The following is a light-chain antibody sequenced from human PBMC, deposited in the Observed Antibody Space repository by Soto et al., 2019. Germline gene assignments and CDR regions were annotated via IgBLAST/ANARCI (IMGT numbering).Light chain of an antibody. Sequence: QSVLTQPASVSDSPGQSITISCTGTSSDVGGSNFVSWYQQHPGKPPKLIIYDVANRPSGVSNRFSGSKSGSTASLIISRLQTEDEADYYCVSYTSSTTYVFVAGTKVTVL. CDR3: VSYTSSTTYV. CDR2: DVA. J-gene: IGLJ1*01. CDR1: SSDVGGSNF. V-gene: IGLV2-14*03.